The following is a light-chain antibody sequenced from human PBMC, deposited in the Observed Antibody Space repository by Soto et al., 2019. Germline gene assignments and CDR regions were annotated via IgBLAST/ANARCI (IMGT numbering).Light chain of an antibody. J-gene: IGLJ2*01. CDR1: SSDVGGYNY. CDR2: EVS. Sequence: QSALTQPASVSGSPGQSITISCTGSSSDVGGYNYVSWYQHHPGKAPKLMIYEVSNRPSGLSNRFSGSKSGNTASLTISGLQAEDEADYYCSSYTSSNTVVFGGGTKLTVL. CDR3: SSYTSSNTVV. V-gene: IGLV2-14*01.